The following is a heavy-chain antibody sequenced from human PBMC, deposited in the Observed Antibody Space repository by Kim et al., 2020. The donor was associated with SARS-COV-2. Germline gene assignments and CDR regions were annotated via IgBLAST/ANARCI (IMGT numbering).Heavy chain of an antibody. J-gene: IGHJ4*02. CDR2: IKSKTDGGTT. CDR1: GFTFSNAW. Sequence: GGSLRLSCAASGFTFSNAWMSWVRQAPGKGLEWVGRIKSKTDGGTTDYAAPVKGRFTISRDDSKNTLYLQMNSLKTEDTAVYYCTTFSLTGYKGFDYWGQGTLVTVSS. V-gene: IGHV3-15*01. CDR3: TTFSLTGYKGFDY. D-gene: IGHD3-9*01.